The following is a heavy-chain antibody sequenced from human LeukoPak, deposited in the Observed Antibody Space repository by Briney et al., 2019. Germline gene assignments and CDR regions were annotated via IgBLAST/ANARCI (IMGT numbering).Heavy chain of an antibody. D-gene: IGHD3-10*01. V-gene: IGHV4-59*01. CDR1: GGSISSYY. Sequence: SETLSLTCTVSGGSISSYYWSWIRQPPGKGLEWIGYIYYSGSTNYNPSLKSRVTISVDTSKNQFSLKLSSVTAADTAMYYCASSGYYYGMDVWGKGTTVTVSS. CDR2: IYYSGST. CDR3: ASSGYYYGMDV. J-gene: IGHJ6*04.